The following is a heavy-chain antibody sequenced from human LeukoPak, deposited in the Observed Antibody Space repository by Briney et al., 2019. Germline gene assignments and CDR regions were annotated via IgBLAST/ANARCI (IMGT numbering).Heavy chain of an antibody. J-gene: IGHJ4*02. V-gene: IGHV3-53*01. CDR1: GFTFSSYA. CDR2: LYRGDSA. D-gene: IGHD2-15*01. CDR3: AREVVSTPSYFDS. Sequence: SGGSLRLSCAASGFTFSSYAMSWVRQAPGKGLEWVSFLYRGDSAIYAESVRGRFTISRDNSKNTLYLLMNSLIPEDTAVYYCAREVVSTPSYFDSWGQGTLVTVSS.